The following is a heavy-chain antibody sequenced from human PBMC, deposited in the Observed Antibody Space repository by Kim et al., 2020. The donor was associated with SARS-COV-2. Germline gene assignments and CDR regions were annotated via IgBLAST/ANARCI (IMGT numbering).Heavy chain of an antibody. CDR3: ARERAWRAAAGRSDP. V-gene: IGHV4-34*01. D-gene: IGHD6-13*01. CDR1: GGSFSGYY. CDR2: INHSGST. Sequence: SETLSLTCAVYGGSFSGYYWSWIRQPPGKGLEWIGEINHSGSTNYNPSLKSRVTISVDTSKNQFSLKLSSVTAADTAVYYCARERAWRAAAGRSDPWGQGTLVTVSS. J-gene: IGHJ5*02.